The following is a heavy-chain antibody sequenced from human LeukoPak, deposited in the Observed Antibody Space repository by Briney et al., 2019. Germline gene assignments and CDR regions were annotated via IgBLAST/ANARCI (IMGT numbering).Heavy chain of an antibody. J-gene: IGHJ4*02. V-gene: IGHV3-23*01. Sequence: GGSLRLSCAASGFTFSSYTMSWVRQAPGKGQEWVSAISASGVSTFYADSVKGRFTISRDNSKTTLYLQMNSLRAEDTAVYYCAKDRAQTPLKYWGQGTLVTVSS. D-gene: IGHD3-10*01. CDR2: ISASGVST. CDR1: GFTFSSYT. CDR3: AKDRAQTPLKY.